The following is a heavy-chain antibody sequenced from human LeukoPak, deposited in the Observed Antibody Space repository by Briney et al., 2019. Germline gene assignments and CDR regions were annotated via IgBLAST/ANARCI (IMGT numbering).Heavy chain of an antibody. V-gene: IGHV3-30-3*01. CDR3: ARDKGDYGMDV. CDR1: GFTFSSYN. Sequence: GGSLRLSCAASGFTFSSYNMHWVRQAPGKGLEWVAVISYDGSNKYYADSVKGRFTISRDNSKNTLYLQMNSLRAEDTAVYYCARDKGDYGMDVWGQGTTVTVSS. CDR2: ISYDGSNK. J-gene: IGHJ6*02.